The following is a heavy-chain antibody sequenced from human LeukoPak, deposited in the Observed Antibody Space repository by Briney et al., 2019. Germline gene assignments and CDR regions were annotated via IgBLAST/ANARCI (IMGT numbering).Heavy chain of an antibody. V-gene: IGHV3-30*03. CDR2: ISHDGSSE. D-gene: IGHD3-3*01. CDR1: GFTFSSYG. CDR3: ASRFEWLSSFDY. Sequence: PGRSLRLSCAASGFTFSSYGMHWVRQAPGKGLEWVALISHDGSSEYYGDSMKGRFTISRDNSRNTFYLQMNSLRAEDTAVYYCASRFEWLSSFDYWGQGTLVTVSA. J-gene: IGHJ4*02.